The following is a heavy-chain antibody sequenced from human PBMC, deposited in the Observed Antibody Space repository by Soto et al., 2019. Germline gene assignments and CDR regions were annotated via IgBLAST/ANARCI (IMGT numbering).Heavy chain of an antibody. CDR2: IYYSGST. CDR3: ARRWGSAAGY. CDR1: GGSISSYY. D-gene: IGHD2-15*01. V-gene: IGHV4-59*08. Sequence: QVQLQESGPGLVKPSETLSLTCTVSGGSISSYYWSWIRQPPGKGLEWIGYIYYSGSTNYNPSLKGRVTISVDTSKNQFSLKLSSVTAADTAVYYCARRWGSAAGYWGQGTLVTVSS. J-gene: IGHJ4*02.